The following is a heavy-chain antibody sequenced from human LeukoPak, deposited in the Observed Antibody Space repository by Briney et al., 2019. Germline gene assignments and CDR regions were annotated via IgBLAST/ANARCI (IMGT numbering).Heavy chain of an antibody. V-gene: IGHV3-30*02. CDR3: ARSNRGGWYDDAFDI. Sequence: GGSLRLSCAASGFTFSSYGMHWVRQAPGKGLEWVAFIRYDGSNKYYADSVKGRFTISRDNAKNSLYLQMNSLRAEDTAVYYCARSNRGGWYDDAFDIWGQGTMVTVSS. J-gene: IGHJ3*02. CDR1: GFTFSSYG. D-gene: IGHD6-19*01. CDR2: IRYDGSNK.